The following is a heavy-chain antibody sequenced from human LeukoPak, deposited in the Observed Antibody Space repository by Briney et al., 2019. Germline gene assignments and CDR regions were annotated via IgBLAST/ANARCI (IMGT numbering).Heavy chain of an antibody. CDR3: ARGRLCDILTGYCSYYYYGMDV. V-gene: IGHV4-59*01. D-gene: IGHD3-9*01. CDR1: GGSISSYY. CDR2: IYYSGIT. J-gene: IGHJ6*02. Sequence: SETLSLTCTVSGGSISSYYWSWIRQPPGKGLEWIGYIYYSGITNYNPSLKSRVTISVDTSKNQFSLKLSSVTAADTAVYYCARGRLCDILTGYCSYYYYGMDVWGQGTTVTVSS.